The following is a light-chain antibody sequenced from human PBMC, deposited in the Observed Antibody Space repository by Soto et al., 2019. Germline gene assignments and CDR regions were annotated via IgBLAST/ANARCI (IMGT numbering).Light chain of an antibody. Sequence: EIVLTQSPGTLSLSPGDRATLSCRASQSVSSSYLAWYQQKPGQAPRLLIYGASTRATGIPDRFSGSGSGTDFTLIINRLEPEDVAIYYCQQYGGSPRIPFGQGTRLAIK. J-gene: IGKJ5*01. CDR1: QSVSSSY. CDR2: GAS. CDR3: QQYGGSPRIP. V-gene: IGKV3-20*01.